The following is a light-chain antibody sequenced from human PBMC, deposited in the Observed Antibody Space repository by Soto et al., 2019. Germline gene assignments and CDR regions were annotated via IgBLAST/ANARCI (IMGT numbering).Light chain of an antibody. Sequence: EIVMTQSPATLSGSPGERATLSCRASLSVSSNLAWYQQKPGQAPRLRIYGASTRATGIPARFSGSRSGTEFTLPLRSLPSEDFALSYCQLYNNLPPYTFGQGTKLEIK. CDR1: LSVSSN. V-gene: IGKV3-15*01. CDR2: GAS. CDR3: QLYNNLPPYT. J-gene: IGKJ2*01.